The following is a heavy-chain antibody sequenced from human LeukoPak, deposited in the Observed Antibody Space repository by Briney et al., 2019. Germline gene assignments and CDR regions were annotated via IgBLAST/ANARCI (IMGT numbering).Heavy chain of an antibody. D-gene: IGHD6-13*01. Sequence: GGSLRLSCAASGFTFSSYAMHWVRQAPGKGLEWVAVISYDGSNKYYADSVKGRFTISRDNSKNTLYLQMNSLRAGDTAVYYCARAGDSSSWYAYDAFDIWGQGTMVTVSS. J-gene: IGHJ3*02. V-gene: IGHV3-30*04. CDR1: GFTFSSYA. CDR2: ISYDGSNK. CDR3: ARAGDSSSWYAYDAFDI.